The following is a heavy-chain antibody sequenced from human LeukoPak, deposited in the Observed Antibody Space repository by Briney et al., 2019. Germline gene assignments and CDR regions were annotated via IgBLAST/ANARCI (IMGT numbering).Heavy chain of an antibody. CDR1: GMSLTDYY. D-gene: IGHD4-17*01. CDR2: INHSGST. Sequence: PSETLSLTCGVSGMSLTDYYWTWIRHSPGKGLEWIGEINHSGSTNCNPSLKSRVTMSVDTSKVQFSLDLTSVTAADTGIYYCARRALDYDDVAYFYARCSDVWGQGIKVTVS. J-gene: IGHJ6*02. V-gene: IGHV4-34*01. CDR3: ARRALDYDDVAYFYARCSDV.